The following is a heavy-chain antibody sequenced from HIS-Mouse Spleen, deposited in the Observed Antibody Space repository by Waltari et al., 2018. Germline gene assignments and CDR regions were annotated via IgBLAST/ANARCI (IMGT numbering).Heavy chain of an antibody. Sequence: QVQLQESGPGLVKPSETLSLTFTVSGGSISSYYWSWIRQPPGKGLEWIGYYSGSTNYNPSLKRRGTISVDTSKNQFSLKLSSVTAADTAVYYCARASRDLLLPRYFDLWGRGTLVTVSS. CDR3: ARASRDLLLPRYFDL. CDR2: YYSGST. CDR1: GGSISSYY. V-gene: IGHV4-59*01. J-gene: IGHJ2*01.